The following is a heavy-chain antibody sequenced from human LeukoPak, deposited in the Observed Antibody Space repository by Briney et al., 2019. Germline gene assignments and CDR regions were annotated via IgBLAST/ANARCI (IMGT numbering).Heavy chain of an antibody. V-gene: IGHV4-4*07. D-gene: IGHD3-22*01. J-gene: IGHJ1*01. CDR3: ARDRDYYDTGYFQH. CDR2: IYTSGST. CDR1: GGSISSYY. Sequence: SSETLSLTCTVSGGSISSYYWSWIRQPAGKGLEWIGRIYTSGSTNYNPSLKSRVTMSVDTSKNPFSLKLSSVTAADTAVYYCARDRDYYDTGYFQHWGQGTLVTVSS.